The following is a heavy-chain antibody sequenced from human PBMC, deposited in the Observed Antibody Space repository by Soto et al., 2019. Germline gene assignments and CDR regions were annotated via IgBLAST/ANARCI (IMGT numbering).Heavy chain of an antibody. D-gene: IGHD6-6*01. J-gene: IGHJ6*03. V-gene: IGHV3-33*01. Sequence: GGSLRLSCAASGFTLSSYGMHWVRQAPGKGLEWVAVIWYDGSNKYYADSVKGRFTISRDNSKNTLYLQMNSLRAEDTAVYYCARVRQLVGYFYYYMDVWGKGTTVTVSS. CDR2: IWYDGSNK. CDR1: GFTLSSYG. CDR3: ARVRQLVGYFYYYMDV.